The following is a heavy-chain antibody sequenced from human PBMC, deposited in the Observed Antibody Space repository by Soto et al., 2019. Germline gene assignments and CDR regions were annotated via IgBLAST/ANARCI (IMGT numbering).Heavy chain of an antibody. V-gene: IGHV1-69*01. J-gene: IGHJ6*02. D-gene: IGHD3-10*01. CDR2: IIPIFGTA. CDR1: GGTFSSYA. CDR3: ARVNKYYYGSGSYYPPYGMDV. Sequence: QVQLVQSGAEVKKPGSSVKVSCKASGGTFSSYAISWVRQAPGQGLEWMGGIIPIFGTANYAQKFQGRVTITADESTSTAYKELSSLRSEDTAVYYCARVNKYYYGSGSYYPPYGMDVWGQGTTVTVSS.